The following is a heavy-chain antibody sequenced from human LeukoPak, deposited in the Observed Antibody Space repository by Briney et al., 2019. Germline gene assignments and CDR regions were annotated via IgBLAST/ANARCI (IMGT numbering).Heavy chain of an antibody. D-gene: IGHD5-24*01. CDR2: ISNNGGYT. V-gene: IGHV3-23*01. CDR3: AKINVENADYFDY. Sequence: GGSLRLSCAASGFTFSSSAMSWVRQAPGKGLEWVSAISNNGGYTYYADSVQGRFTISRDNSKSTLYLQMNSLRAEDTAVYYCAKINVENADYFDYWGQGTLVTVSS. CDR1: GFTFSSSA. J-gene: IGHJ4*02.